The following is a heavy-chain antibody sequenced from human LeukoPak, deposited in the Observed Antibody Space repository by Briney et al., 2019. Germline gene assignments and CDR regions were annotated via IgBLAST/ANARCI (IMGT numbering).Heavy chain of an antibody. V-gene: IGHV4-4*07. CDR2: IYYSGST. J-gene: IGHJ6*03. D-gene: IGHD3-16*01. CDR3: ASGGVYYYYYMDV. CDR1: GGSISSHY. Sequence: SETLSLTCTVSGGSISSHYWSWIRQPAGKGLEWIGSIYYSGSTYYNPSLKSRVTMSVDTSKNQFSLKLSSVTAADTAVYYCASGGVYYYYYMDVWGKGTTVTISS.